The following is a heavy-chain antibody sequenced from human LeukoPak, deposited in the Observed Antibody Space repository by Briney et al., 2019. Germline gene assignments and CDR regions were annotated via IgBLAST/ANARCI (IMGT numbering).Heavy chain of an antibody. Sequence: GGSLRLSCAASGFTFSSYAMSWVRQAPGKGLEWVSAISGSGGSTYYADSVKGRFTISRDNSKNTLYLQMKSLRAEDTAVYYCAKRALGNTYYYDSSGYYRDWGQGTLVTVSS. CDR2: ISGSGGST. J-gene: IGHJ4*02. CDR1: GFTFSSYA. CDR3: AKRALGNTYYYDSSGYYRD. D-gene: IGHD3-22*01. V-gene: IGHV3-23*01.